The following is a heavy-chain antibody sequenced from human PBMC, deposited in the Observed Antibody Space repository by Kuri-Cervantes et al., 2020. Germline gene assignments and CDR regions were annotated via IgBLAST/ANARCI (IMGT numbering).Heavy chain of an antibody. CDR1: GFTFSYYN. CDR2: ISYDGSRK. J-gene: IGHJ4*02. V-gene: IGHV3-30-3*01. Sequence: GESLKISCAASGFTFSYYNMNWVRQAPGKGLEWVAFISYDGSRKYYADSVKGRFTISRDNSKNTLYLHMNSLRAEDTTVYYCARDNGDYLIGYWGQGTLVTVSS. D-gene: IGHD4-17*01. CDR3: ARDNGDYLIGY.